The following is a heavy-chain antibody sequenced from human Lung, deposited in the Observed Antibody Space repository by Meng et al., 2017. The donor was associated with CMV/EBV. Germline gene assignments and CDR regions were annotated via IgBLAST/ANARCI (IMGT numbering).Heavy chain of an antibody. Sequence: SCVASGFSFSAHTMNWVRQAPGQGLEWISSISSSSSYVYYGDSVKDRFTVSRDNAKDSLYLQMNSLRVEDTAVYYCARERFSGSGLYCNTSHYYGMDLXGQGXKVTVSS. CDR2: ISSSSSYV. V-gene: IGHV3-21*01. D-gene: IGHD2-15*01. CDR3: ARERFSGSGLYCNTSHYYGMDL. J-gene: IGHJ6*02. CDR1: GFSFSAHT.